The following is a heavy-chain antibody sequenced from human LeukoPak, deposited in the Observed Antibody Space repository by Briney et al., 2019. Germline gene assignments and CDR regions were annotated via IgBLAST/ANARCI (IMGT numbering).Heavy chain of an antibody. CDR2: IKEDGGEK. V-gene: IGHV3-7*01. J-gene: IGHJ4*02. CDR1: GVTFSNYW. CDR3: ATERRGSSTYDGKEAFDF. Sequence: PGGSLRLSCTASGVTFSNYWMSWVPGAPGKGLEWVANIKEDGGEKNYVDSVRGRFTITRDNSRNSLYLQMNSLRGEDTAVYYCATERRGSSTYDGKEAFDFWGQGTLVTVSS. D-gene: IGHD6-13*01.